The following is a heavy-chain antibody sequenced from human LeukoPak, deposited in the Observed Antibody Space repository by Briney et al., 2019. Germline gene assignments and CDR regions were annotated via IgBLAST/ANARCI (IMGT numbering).Heavy chain of an antibody. CDR1: GLTFSSAW. CDR2: IKSRMDGGTI. CDR3: VTEGYCSGGNCYSFDY. Sequence: GGSLRLSCAASGLTFSSAWMSWVRQVPGKGLEWVGRIKSRMDGGTIDYAAPVKGRFTISRDDSKNTVYLQMNSLKTEDTAVYYCVTEGYCSGGNCYSFDYWGQGTLVTVSS. D-gene: IGHD2-15*01. J-gene: IGHJ4*02. V-gene: IGHV3-15*01.